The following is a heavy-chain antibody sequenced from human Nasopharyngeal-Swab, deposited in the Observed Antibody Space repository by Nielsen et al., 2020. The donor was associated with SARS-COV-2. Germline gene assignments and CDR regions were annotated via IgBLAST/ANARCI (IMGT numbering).Heavy chain of an antibody. CDR3: ARHGYTRITIFGVWGHIRRDFDY. V-gene: IGHV4-34*01. Sequence: SETLSLTCAVYGGSFSGYYWSWVRQPPGKGLEWIGEINHSGSTNYNPSLKSRVTISVDTSKNQFSLKLSSVTAADTAVYYCARHGYTRITIFGVWGHIRRDFDYWGQGTLVTVSS. CDR1: GGSFSGYY. CDR2: INHSGST. D-gene: IGHD3-3*01. J-gene: IGHJ4*02.